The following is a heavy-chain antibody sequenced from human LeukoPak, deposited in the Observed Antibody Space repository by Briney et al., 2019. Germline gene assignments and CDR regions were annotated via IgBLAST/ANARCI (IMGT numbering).Heavy chain of an antibody. D-gene: IGHD4-23*01. Sequence: GGSLRLSCAASGFTFTNYEMNWVRHAPGKGLVWVSRIASDGSSTTYADSVKGRFSISRDNAKNTLYLQMNSLRVEDTAVYYCARGRPHGNDYWGQGTLVTVSS. J-gene: IGHJ4*02. CDR1: GFTFTNYE. CDR3: ARGRPHGNDY. CDR2: IASDGSST. V-gene: IGHV3-74*01.